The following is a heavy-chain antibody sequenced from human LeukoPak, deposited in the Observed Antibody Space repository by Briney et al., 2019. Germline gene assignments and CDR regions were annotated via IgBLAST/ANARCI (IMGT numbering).Heavy chain of an antibody. V-gene: IGHV4-59*12. D-gene: IGHD6-13*01. Sequence: SETLSLTCTVSGGSISSYYWSWIRQPPGKGLEWIGYIYYSGSTNYNPSLKSRVTISVDTSKNQFSLKLSSVTAADTAVYYCARESGYSSSWYESWGQGTLVTVSS. CDR1: GGSISSYY. CDR3: ARESGYSSSWYES. CDR2: IYYSGST. J-gene: IGHJ5*02.